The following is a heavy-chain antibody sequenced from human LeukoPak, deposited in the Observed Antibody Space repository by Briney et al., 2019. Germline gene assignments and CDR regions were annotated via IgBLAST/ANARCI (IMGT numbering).Heavy chain of an antibody. Sequence: GGSLRLSCAASGFTFSSYWMHWVRQAPGKGLVWVSRINSDGSSTSYADSVKGRFTISRDNAKNTLYLQMNSLTAEDTAVYYCAKNPNRSGWYQDYWGQGTLVTVSS. CDR2: INSDGSST. J-gene: IGHJ4*02. CDR1: GFTFSSYW. CDR3: AKNPNRSGWYQDY. D-gene: IGHD6-19*01. V-gene: IGHV3-74*01.